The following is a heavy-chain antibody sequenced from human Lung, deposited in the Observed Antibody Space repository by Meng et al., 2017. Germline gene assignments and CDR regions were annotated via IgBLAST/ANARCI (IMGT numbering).Heavy chain of an antibody. J-gene: IGHJ4*01. Sequence: QLQLQGRRAGLLKPSETLALASVVSGGTISDHYWSAIRQPPGKGLKWSGETNHSSVTNCIPSFGCRTPIPVDTSQNSLSLKPSSVTAANSALYYCARGPTTMAHDCDYWGEGSLVTVSS. D-gene: IGHD4-11*01. CDR3: ARGPTTMAHDCDY. CDR1: GGTISDHY. CDR2: TNHSSVT. V-gene: IGHV4-34*02.